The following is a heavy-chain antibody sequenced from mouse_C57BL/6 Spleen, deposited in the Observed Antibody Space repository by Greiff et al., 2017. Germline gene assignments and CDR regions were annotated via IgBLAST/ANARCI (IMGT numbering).Heavy chain of an antibody. V-gene: IGHV1-55*01. CDR1: GYTFTSYW. CDR2: IYPGSGST. J-gene: IGHJ2*01. CDR3: ARAHNYGSTLGY. Sequence: QVQLQQPGAELVKPGASVKMSCKASGYTFTSYWITWVKQRPGQGLEWIGDIYPGSGSTNYNEKFKSKATLTVDTSSSTAYMQLSSLTSEDSAVYYCARAHNYGSTLGYWGQGTTLTVSS. D-gene: IGHD1-1*01.